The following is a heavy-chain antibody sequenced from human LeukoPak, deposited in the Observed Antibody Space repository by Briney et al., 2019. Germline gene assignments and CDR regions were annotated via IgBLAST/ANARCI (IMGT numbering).Heavy chain of an antibody. Sequence: SETLSLTCAVSGGSISSSNWWSWVRQPPGKGLEWIGEIYHSGSTNYNPSLKSRVTISVDKSKNQFSLKLSSVTAADTAVYYCARGRDRYYDFWSGDQYWGQGTLVTVSS. D-gene: IGHD3-3*01. CDR1: GGSISSSNW. CDR2: IYHSGST. CDR3: ARGRDRYYDFWSGDQY. V-gene: IGHV4-4*02. J-gene: IGHJ4*02.